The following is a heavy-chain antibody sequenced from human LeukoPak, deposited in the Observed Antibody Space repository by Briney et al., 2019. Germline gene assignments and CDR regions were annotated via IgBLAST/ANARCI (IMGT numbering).Heavy chain of an antibody. V-gene: IGHV3-23*01. D-gene: IGHD6-19*01. J-gene: IGHJ6*02. CDR3: AKDKGSEQWLGSYYYGMDV. CDR1: GFTFSSYS. CDR2: ISGSGGST. Sequence: QTGGSLRLSCAASGFTFSSYSMNWVRQAPGKGLEWVSAISGSGGSTYYADSVKGRFTISRDNSKNTLYLQMNSLRAEDTAVYYCAKDKGSEQWLGSYYYGMDVWGQGTTVTVSS.